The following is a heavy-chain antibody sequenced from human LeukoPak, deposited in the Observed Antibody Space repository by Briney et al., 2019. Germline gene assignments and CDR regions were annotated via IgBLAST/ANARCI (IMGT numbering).Heavy chain of an antibody. Sequence: GGSLRLSCAASGFTFSSYAMSWVRQAPGKGLEWVSAISGSGGSTYYADSVKGRFTISRDNSKNTLYLQMNSLRAEDTAVYYCAKDLTGTTVPPVDYWGQGTLVTVSS. CDR2: ISGSGGST. CDR1: GFTFSSYA. V-gene: IGHV3-23*01. J-gene: IGHJ4*02. D-gene: IGHD1-7*01. CDR3: AKDLTGTTVPPVDY.